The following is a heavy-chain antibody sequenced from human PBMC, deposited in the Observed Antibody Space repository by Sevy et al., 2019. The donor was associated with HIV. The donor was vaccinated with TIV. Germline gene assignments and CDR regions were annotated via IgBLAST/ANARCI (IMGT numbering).Heavy chain of an antibody. J-gene: IGHJ4*02. CDR1: GFTVSSNF. CDR3: ARGKHVSDYYGSFDY. V-gene: IGHV3-53*01. CDR2: IWLTGTT. D-gene: IGHD3-3*01. Sequence: GGSLRLSCAVSGFTVSSNFMSWVRQAPGKGLEWVSVIWLTGTTYYADSVKGRFTISRDNSKNTVYLDMSSLGAADTAVYYCARGKHVSDYYGSFDYWGQGTLVTVSS.